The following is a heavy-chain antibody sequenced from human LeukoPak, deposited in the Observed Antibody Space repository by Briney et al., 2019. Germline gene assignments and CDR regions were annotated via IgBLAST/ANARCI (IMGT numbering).Heavy chain of an antibody. J-gene: IGHJ4*02. Sequence: SETLSLTCSVSGYSISSAYYWGWIRQPPEKGLGWIGTMYHSGSTNYNPSLKSRVTISVDTSKNQFSLKLSSVTAADTAVYFCARGFRGDNFDYWGQGTLVTVSS. D-gene: IGHD7-27*01. CDR3: ARGFRGDNFDY. CDR1: GYSISSAYY. V-gene: IGHV4-38-2*02. CDR2: MYHSGST.